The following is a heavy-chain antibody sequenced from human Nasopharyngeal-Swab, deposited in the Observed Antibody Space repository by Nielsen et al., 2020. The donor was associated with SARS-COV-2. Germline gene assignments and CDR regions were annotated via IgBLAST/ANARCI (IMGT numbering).Heavy chain of an antibody. J-gene: IGHJ4*02. CDR3: ARNPPQGSGFDF. V-gene: IGHV2-70*01. CDR1: GFSLNTSGMC. D-gene: IGHD6-19*01. CDR2: IDWDEDK. Sequence: SGPTLVKPTQTLTLTCTFSGFSLNTSGMCLTWIRQPPGKALEWLALIDWDEDKYYSTSLKTRLTISKDTSKNQVVLTMTNMDQADTATYYCARNPPQGSGFDFWGQGILVTVSS.